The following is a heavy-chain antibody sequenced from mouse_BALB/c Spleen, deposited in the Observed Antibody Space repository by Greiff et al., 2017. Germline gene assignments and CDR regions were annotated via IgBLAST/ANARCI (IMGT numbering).Heavy chain of an antibody. CDR2: ISSGGST. V-gene: IGHV5-6-5*01. CDR3: ARGGDSSWFAY. J-gene: IGHJ3*01. CDR1: GFTFSSYA. Sequence: EVKLMESGGGLVKPGGSLKLSCAASGFTFSSYAMSWVRQTPEKRLEWVASISSGGSTYYPDSVKGRFTISRDNARNILYLQMSSLRSEDTAMYYCARGGDSSWFAYWGQGTLVTVSA.